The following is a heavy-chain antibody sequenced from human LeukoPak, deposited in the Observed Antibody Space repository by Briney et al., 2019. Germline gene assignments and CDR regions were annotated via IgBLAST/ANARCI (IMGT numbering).Heavy chain of an antibody. V-gene: IGHV3-23*01. CDR3: AKDALDYDFWSGLDYFDY. J-gene: IGHJ4*02. CDR1: GFTFSSYA. Sequence: GGSLRLSCAGSGFTFSSYAMSWVRPAPGKGLAGVSVINGCGGRTYYAGSVKGRFTISRDNSKNTLYLQMNSLRAEDTAVYYCAKDALDYDFWSGLDYFDYWGQGTLVTVSS. D-gene: IGHD3-3*01. CDR2: INGCGGRT.